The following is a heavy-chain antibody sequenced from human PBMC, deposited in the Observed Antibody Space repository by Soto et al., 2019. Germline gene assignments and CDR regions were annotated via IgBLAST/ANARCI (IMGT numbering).Heavy chain of an antibody. D-gene: IGHD3-22*01. CDR3: ARDGLSRTYYYDSSGSLWFDP. CDR2: IGGSGGST. J-gene: IGHJ5*02. CDR1: GFTFSSYA. Sequence: PGGPLRLSCAASGFTFSSYAMSWVRQAPGKGLEWDSAIGGSGGSTYYADSVKGRFTISRDNSKNTLFLQMNSLRAEDTAVYYCARDGLSRTYYYDSSGSLWFDPWGQGTLVTVSS. V-gene: IGHV3-23*01.